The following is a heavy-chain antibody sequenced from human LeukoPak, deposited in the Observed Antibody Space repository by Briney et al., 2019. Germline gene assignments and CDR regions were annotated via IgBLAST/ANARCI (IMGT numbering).Heavy chain of an antibody. Sequence: SETLSLTCAVYGGSFSGYYWSWIRQPPGKRLEWIGEINHSGSTNYNPSLKSRVTISVDTSKNQFSLKLSSVTAADTAVYYCARSRGWLQSHPLGYWGQGTLVTVSS. D-gene: IGHD5-24*01. CDR2: INHSGST. CDR3: ARSRGWLQSHPLGY. J-gene: IGHJ4*02. V-gene: IGHV4-34*01. CDR1: GGSFSGYY.